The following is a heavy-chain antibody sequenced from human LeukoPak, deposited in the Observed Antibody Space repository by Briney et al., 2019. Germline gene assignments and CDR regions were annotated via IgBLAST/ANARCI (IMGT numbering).Heavy chain of an antibody. CDR1: GGSVSSGSFY. D-gene: IGHD5-12*01. CDR3: AHWSDEVAFDY. CDR2: IYYSGST. J-gene: IGHJ4*02. Sequence: SETLSLTRTVSGGSVSSGSFYWNWIRQPPGKGLEWIGYIYYSGSTSYNPSLKSRVTISVDTSKNQFSLKLSSVTAADTAVYYCAHWSDEVAFDYWGQGTLVTVSS. V-gene: IGHV4-61*01.